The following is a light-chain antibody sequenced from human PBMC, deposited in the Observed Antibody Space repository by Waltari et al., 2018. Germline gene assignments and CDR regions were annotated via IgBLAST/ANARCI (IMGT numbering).Light chain of an antibody. V-gene: IGLV3-21*02. CDR1: NIGSKS. CDR2: DDS. J-gene: IGLJ1*01. Sequence: SYVLTQPPSVSVAPGQTARITCGGNNIGSKSVHWYQQKPGQAPVLVVYDDSDRPAGIPERFSGSNAWNTATLIISRVEAGDEADYYCQVWDSSIAHYVFGTGTKVTVL. CDR3: QVWDSSIAHYV.